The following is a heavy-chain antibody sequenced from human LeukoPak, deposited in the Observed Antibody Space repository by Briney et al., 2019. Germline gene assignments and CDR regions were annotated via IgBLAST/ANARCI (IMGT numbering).Heavy chain of an antibody. CDR2: VSNDGSNQ. J-gene: IGHJ6*02. V-gene: IGHV3-30*18. D-gene: IGHD1-26*01. CDR1: GFTFSTYG. Sequence: GGSLRLSCAASGFTFSTYGMHWVRQVPGEGLEWVAVVSNDGSNQYSADSVKGRFTISRDNSKNTLYLQMNSLRAEDTAVYYCAKSQSYQIYYYAIDVWGQGTTVTVSS. CDR3: AKSQSYQIYYYAIDV.